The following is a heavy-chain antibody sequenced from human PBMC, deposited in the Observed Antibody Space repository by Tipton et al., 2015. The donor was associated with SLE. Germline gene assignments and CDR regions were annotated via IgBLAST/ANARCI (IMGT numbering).Heavy chain of an antibody. J-gene: IGHJ4*02. CDR3: AREGEMATTGYYFQY. D-gene: IGHD5-24*01. V-gene: IGHV4-59*01. CDR2: IYHSGTT. Sequence: TLSLTCSVSGASITSYYWGWIRRPPGRGLEWIGYIYHSGTTNYNPSLKSRVTMSVDTSKNRFSLKLSSVTAADTAVYYCAREGEMATTGYYFQYWGQGALVTVSS. CDR1: GASITSYY.